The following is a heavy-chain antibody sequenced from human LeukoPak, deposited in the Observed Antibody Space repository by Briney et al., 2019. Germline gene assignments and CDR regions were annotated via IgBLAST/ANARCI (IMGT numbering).Heavy chain of an antibody. CDR3: ATSQRRFLEWLLFYAFDI. Sequence: GGSLRLSCAAPGFTFSSYAMSWVRQAPGKGLEWVSAISGSGGSTYYADSVKGRFTISRDNSKNTLYLQMNSLRAEDTAVYYCATSQRRFLEWLLFYAFDIWGQGTMVTVSS. CDR1: GFTFSSYA. V-gene: IGHV3-23*01. J-gene: IGHJ3*02. CDR2: ISGSGGST. D-gene: IGHD3-3*01.